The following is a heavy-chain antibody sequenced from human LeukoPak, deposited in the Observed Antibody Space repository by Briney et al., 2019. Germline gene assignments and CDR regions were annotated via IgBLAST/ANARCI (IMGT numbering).Heavy chain of an antibody. Sequence: GGSLRLSCAASGFTFSDYDMHWVGQATGKGLNWVSAIGTAGDTYYTGSVKGRFTISRENAKNSLYLQMNSLRAGDTAVYYCARVAKERVGGVYYFDYWGQGTLVTVSS. CDR1: GFTFSDYD. CDR2: IGTAGDT. D-gene: IGHD1-1*01. J-gene: IGHJ4*02. V-gene: IGHV3-13*01. CDR3: ARVAKERVGGVYYFDY.